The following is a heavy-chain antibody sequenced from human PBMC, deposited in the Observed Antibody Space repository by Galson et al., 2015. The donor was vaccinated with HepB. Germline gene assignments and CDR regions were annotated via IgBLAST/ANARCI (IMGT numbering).Heavy chain of an antibody. Sequence: SVKVSCKASGGTFSSYAISWVRQAPGQGLEWMGGIIPIFGTANYAQKFQGRVTITADESTSTAYMELSSLRSEDTAVYYCARAVEAYCGGDCLRAFDIWGQGTMVTVSS. CDR1: GGTFSSYA. V-gene: IGHV1-69*13. CDR2: IIPIFGTA. J-gene: IGHJ3*02. D-gene: IGHD2-21*01. CDR3: ARAVEAYCGGDCLRAFDI.